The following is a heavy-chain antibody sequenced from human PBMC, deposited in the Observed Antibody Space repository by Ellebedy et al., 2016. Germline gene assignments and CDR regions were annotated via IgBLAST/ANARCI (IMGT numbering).Heavy chain of an antibody. V-gene: IGHV4-34*01. CDR1: GGSISGYY. Sequence: SETLSLXCTVSGGSISGYYWSWIRQPPGKGLEWIGEINHSGSTNYNPSLKSRVTISVDTSKNQFSLKVSSVTAADTAVYYCAREVDGATDYYYMDVWGKGTTVTVSS. D-gene: IGHD5-24*01. J-gene: IGHJ6*03. CDR3: AREVDGATDYYYMDV. CDR2: INHSGST.